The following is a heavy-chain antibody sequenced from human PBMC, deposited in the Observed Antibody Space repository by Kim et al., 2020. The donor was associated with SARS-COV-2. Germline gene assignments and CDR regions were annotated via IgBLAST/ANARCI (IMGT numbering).Heavy chain of an antibody. V-gene: IGHV3-23*01. Sequence: GGSLRLSCAASGFTFSNSPMNWVRQAPGKGLEWVSTIDGRGATTYYPGSVKGRFTISRDNSKNTLYLQMNNLRAEDTAVYFCAKSGQLDYWGQGTLVTVSS. D-gene: IGHD5-12*01. CDR2: IDGRGATT. CDR1: GFTFSNSP. J-gene: IGHJ4*02. CDR3: AKSGQLDY.